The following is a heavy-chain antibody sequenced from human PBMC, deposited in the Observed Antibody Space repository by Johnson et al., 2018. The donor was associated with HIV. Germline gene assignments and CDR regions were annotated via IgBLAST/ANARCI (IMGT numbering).Heavy chain of an antibody. Sequence: QVQLVESGGGVVQPGRSLRLSCAASGFTFSSYGMHWVRQAPAKGLEWVAFIRYDGSNKYYAESVKGRFTISRDNSKTTLYLLMNSLRAEDTAVYYCAKDMGYSSVGYGFDIWGQGTMVTVSS. D-gene: IGHD6-19*01. CDR1: GFTFSSYG. J-gene: IGHJ3*02. V-gene: IGHV3-30*02. CDR2: IRYDGSNK. CDR3: AKDMGYSSVGYGFDI.